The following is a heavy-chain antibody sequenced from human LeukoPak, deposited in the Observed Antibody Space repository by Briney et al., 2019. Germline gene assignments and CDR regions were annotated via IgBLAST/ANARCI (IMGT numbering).Heavy chain of an antibody. CDR1: GFSFSTFP. V-gene: IGHV3-21*06. J-gene: IGHJ4*02. Sequence: GGSLRLSCAASGFSFSTFPMNWVRQAPGKGLEWVSSISSTSTYIYYADSVQGRFTVSRDNAQNSLFLQMNSLRAEDTAVYYCARVRTPGRDYYDSSGYYYPLEYWGQGTLVTVSS. CDR3: ARVRTPGRDYYDSSGYYYPLEY. D-gene: IGHD3-22*01. CDR2: ISSTSTYI.